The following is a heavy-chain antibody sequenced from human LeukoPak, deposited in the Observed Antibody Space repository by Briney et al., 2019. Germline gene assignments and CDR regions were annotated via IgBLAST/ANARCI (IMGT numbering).Heavy chain of an antibody. CDR2: IYHSGST. CDR3: ARDPSACSGGSCYSGY. D-gene: IGHD2-15*01. J-gene: IGHJ4*02. Sequence: SETLSLTCAVSGGPISSSNWWSWVRQPPGKGLEWIGEIYHSGSTNYNPSLKSRVTISVDKSKNQFSLKLSSVTAADTAVYYCARDPSACSGGSCYSGYWGQGTLVTVSS. V-gene: IGHV4-4*02. CDR1: GGPISSSNW.